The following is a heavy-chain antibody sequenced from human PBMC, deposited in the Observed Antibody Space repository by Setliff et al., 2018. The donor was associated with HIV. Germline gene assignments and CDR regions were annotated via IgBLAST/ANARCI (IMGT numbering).Heavy chain of an antibody. J-gene: IGHJ4*02. Sequence: PSETLSLTCAVYGGSFNGYYWSWIRQPAGKGLEWIGTIYYSGSTYYNPSLKSRLTISVDTSKNQFSLKLSSVTAADTAVYYCARRDGYSYGFYFDYWGQGTLVTVSS. CDR1: GGSFNGYY. CDR3: ARRDGYSYGFYFDY. D-gene: IGHD5-18*01. V-gene: IGHV4-59*05. CDR2: IYYSGST.